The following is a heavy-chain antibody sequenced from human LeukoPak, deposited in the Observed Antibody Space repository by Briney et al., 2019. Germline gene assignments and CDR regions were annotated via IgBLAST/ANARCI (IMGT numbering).Heavy chain of an antibody. CDR2: IIPTFGTA. D-gene: IGHD3-22*01. V-gene: IGHV1-69*05. CDR1: GGTFSSYA. Sequence: SVKVSCKASGGTFSSYAISWVRQAPGQGLEWMGGIIPTFGTANYAQKFQGRVTITTDESTSTAYMELSSLRSDDTAVYYCARDSSGYSDAFDIWGQGTMVTVSS. CDR3: ARDSSGYSDAFDI. J-gene: IGHJ3*02.